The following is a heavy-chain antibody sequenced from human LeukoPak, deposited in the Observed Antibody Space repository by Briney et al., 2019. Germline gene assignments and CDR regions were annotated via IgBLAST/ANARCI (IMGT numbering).Heavy chain of an antibody. CDR1: GVSISSGGYY. V-gene: IGHV4-31*03. CDR3: ARDRDTAMAPGAFDI. J-gene: IGHJ3*02. CDR2: IYYSGST. D-gene: IGHD5-18*01. Sequence: PSETLSLTCTVSGVSISSGGYYWSWIRQHPGRGLEWIVYIYYSGSTYYNPSLKSRVTISVDTSKNQFSLKLSSVTAADTAVYYCARDRDTAMAPGAFDIWGQGTMVTVSS.